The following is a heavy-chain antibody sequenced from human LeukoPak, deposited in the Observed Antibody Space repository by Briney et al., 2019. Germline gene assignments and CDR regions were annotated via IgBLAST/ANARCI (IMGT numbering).Heavy chain of an antibody. D-gene: IGHD3-9*01. J-gene: IGHJ4*02. Sequence: PGGSLRLSCAASGFTFSNYGMSWVRQAPGKGLKCVSVISGSGDSTSYADSVKGRFTISRDNSKNTLYLQMNSLRDEDTAVYYCAKGDTYYDLLTCFDFWGPGTLVTVSS. V-gene: IGHV3-23*01. CDR3: AKGDTYYDLLTCFDF. CDR1: GFTFSNYG. CDR2: ISGSGDST.